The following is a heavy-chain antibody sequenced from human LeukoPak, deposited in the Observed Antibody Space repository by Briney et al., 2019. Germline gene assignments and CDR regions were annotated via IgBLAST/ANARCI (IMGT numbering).Heavy chain of an antibody. D-gene: IGHD3-10*01. V-gene: IGHV3-21*01. J-gene: IGHJ5*02. CDR3: ARSLYGSRGGDWFDP. Sequence: PGGSLRLSCAASGFTFSSYSMNWVRQAPGKGLEWVSSISSSSGYIYYADSVKGRFTISRDNAKNSLYLQMNSLRAEDTAVYYCARSLYGSRGGDWFDPWGQGTLVTVSS. CDR2: ISSSSGYI. CDR1: GFTFSSYS.